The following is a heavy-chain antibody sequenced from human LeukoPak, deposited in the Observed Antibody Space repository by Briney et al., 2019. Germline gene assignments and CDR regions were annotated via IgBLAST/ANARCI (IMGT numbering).Heavy chain of an antibody. CDR2: INHSGST. CDR1: GLSFSSYY. V-gene: IGHV4-34*01. Sequence: SETLSLTCAVYGLSFSSYYWSWIRQPPGKGLEWIGAINHSGSTNYNPSLKSRVTISVDTSKNQFSLKLSSVTAADTAVYYCARSGRITMVRGVTPYYYYMDVWGKGTTVTISS. J-gene: IGHJ6*03. D-gene: IGHD3-10*01. CDR3: ARSGRITMVRGVTPYYYYMDV.